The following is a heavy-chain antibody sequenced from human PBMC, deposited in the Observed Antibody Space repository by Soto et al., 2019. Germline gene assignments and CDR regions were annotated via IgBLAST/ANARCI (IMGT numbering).Heavy chain of an antibody. J-gene: IGHJ6*02. CDR3: AREKVIDYYYYGMDV. V-gene: IGHV1-3*01. Sequence: ASVKVSCKASGYTFTSYAMHWVRQAPGQRLEWMGWINAGNGNTKYSQKFQGRVTITRDTSASTAYMELSSLRSEDTAVYYCAREKVIDYYYYGMDVWGQGTTVTVSS. CDR2: INAGNGNT. CDR1: GYTFTSYA. D-gene: IGHD4-4*01.